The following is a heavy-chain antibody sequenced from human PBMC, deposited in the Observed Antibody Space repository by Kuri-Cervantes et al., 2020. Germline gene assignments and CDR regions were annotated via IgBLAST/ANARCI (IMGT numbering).Heavy chain of an antibody. Sequence: GESLKISCVTSGFTFSAFSMNWVRQGPGKGLGWVSRFSGSGGTIYHADSVKGRITISRDNAKNTLYLQMNSLRAEDTAVYYCARGSADYYDSSGYHFLDYWGQGTLVTVSS. V-gene: IGHV3-48*04. J-gene: IGHJ4*02. CDR3: ARGSADYYDSSGYHFLDY. D-gene: IGHD3-22*01. CDR2: FSGSGGTI. CDR1: GFTFSAFS.